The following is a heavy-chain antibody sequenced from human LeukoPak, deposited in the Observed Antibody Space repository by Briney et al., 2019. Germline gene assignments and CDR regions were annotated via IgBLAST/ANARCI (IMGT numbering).Heavy chain of an antibody. CDR2: IYYSGST. CDR3: ARGPIVVVPAAIPHDAFDI. D-gene: IGHD2-2*02. J-gene: IGHJ3*02. CDR1: GGSLSSYY. Sequence: SETLSLTCTVSGGSLSSYYWSWIRQPPGKGLEWIGYIYYSGSTNYNPSLKSRVTISVDTSKNQFSLKLSSVTAADTAVYYCARGPIVVVPAAIPHDAFDIWGQGTMVTVSS. V-gene: IGHV4-59*08.